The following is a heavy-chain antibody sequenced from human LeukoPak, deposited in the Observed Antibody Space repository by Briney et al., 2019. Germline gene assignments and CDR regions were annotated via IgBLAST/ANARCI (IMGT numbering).Heavy chain of an antibody. Sequence: GGSLRLSCAASGFTFSSYSMNWVRQAPGKGLEWVSYISSSSSTIYYADSVKGRFTISRDNAKNSLYLQMNSLRAEDTAVYYCAAVGGNPLWYYYYMDVWGKGTTVTVSS. CDR2: ISSSSSTI. CDR1: GFTFSSYS. J-gene: IGHJ6*03. V-gene: IGHV3-48*01. CDR3: AAVGGNPLWYYYYMDV. D-gene: IGHD4-23*01.